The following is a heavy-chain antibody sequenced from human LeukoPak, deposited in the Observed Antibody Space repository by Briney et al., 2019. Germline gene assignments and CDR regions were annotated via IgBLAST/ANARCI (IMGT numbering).Heavy chain of an antibody. CDR1: GFTFSSYE. Sequence: GGSLRLSCAASGFTFSSYEMNWVRQAPGKGLEWVSSISSSGSTIYYADSVKGRFTISRDNAKNSLYLQMNSLRAEDTAVYYCARAQRSTRHAFDIWGQGTMVTVSS. CDR3: ARAQRSTRHAFDI. D-gene: IGHD2-2*01. CDR2: ISSSGSTI. V-gene: IGHV3-48*03. J-gene: IGHJ3*02.